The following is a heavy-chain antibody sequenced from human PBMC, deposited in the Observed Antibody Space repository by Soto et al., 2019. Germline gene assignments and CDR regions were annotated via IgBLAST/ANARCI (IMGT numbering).Heavy chain of an antibody. D-gene: IGHD6-19*01. J-gene: IGHJ4*02. V-gene: IGHV3-74*01. CDR1: GFTFSNNW. CDR2: INSDGSST. CDR3: ASGGTAVH. Sequence: PGGSLRLSCAASGFTFSNNWMHWVRQAPGKGPVWVSRINSDGSSTYYADSVKGRFTISRDNAKNTLYLQMNSLRADDTAVYYCASGGTAVHGGQGTLVTGS.